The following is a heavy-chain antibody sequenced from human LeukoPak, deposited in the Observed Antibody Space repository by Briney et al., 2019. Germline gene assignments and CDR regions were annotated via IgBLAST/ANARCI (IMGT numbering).Heavy chain of an antibody. D-gene: IGHD6-13*01. CDR1: GGSISSSSYY. V-gene: IGHV4-39*07. J-gene: IGHJ6*02. Sequence: PSETLSLTCTVSGGSISSSSYYWGWIRQPPGKGLEWIGEINHSGSTNYNPSLKSRVTISVDASKNQFSLKLSSVTAADTAVYYCARGEYSSSWYGGYYYYGMDVWGQGTTVTVSS. CDR2: INHSGST. CDR3: ARGEYSSSWYGGYYYYGMDV.